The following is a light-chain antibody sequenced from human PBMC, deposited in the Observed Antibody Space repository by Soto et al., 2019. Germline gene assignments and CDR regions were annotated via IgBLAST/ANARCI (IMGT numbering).Light chain of an antibody. CDR2: DAS. CDR1: QSISSW. Sequence: DIQISQSPSTLAASVGDRVTITCRASQSISSWLAWYQQKPGKAPKLLIYDASSLESGVPSRFSGSGSGTEFTLTISSLQPEDFATYYCQQYNSYSWTFGQGTKVDIK. J-gene: IGKJ1*01. V-gene: IGKV1-5*01. CDR3: QQYNSYSWT.